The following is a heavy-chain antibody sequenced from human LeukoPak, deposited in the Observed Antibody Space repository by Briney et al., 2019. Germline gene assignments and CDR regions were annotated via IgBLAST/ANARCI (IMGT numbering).Heavy chain of an antibody. J-gene: IGHJ4*02. V-gene: IGHV3-74*01. CDR3: ARGDGVIMNY. CDR2: VNSDGSIT. D-gene: IGHD3-10*01. CDR1: GFTLSSYW. Sequence: GGSLRLSCVASGFTLSSYWMFWVRQAPGKGLVWVSRVNSDGSITTYADSVKGRFTISNDNAENTLYLQMNSLRAEDTAVYYCARGDGVIMNYWGQGTLVTVSS.